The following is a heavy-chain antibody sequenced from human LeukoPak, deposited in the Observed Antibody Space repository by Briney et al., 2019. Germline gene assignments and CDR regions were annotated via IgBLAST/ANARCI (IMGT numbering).Heavy chain of an antibody. V-gene: IGHV3-11*01. D-gene: IGHD2-15*01. Sequence: GGSLRLSCAASGFTFSDYYMSWIRQAPGRGLEWVSYISSSGSTIYYADSVKGRFTISRDNAKNSLYLQMNSLRAEDTAVYYCAGCCSGGSCYSGWFDPWGQGTLVTVSS. J-gene: IGHJ5*02. CDR2: ISSSGSTI. CDR1: GFTFSDYY. CDR3: AGCCSGGSCYSGWFDP.